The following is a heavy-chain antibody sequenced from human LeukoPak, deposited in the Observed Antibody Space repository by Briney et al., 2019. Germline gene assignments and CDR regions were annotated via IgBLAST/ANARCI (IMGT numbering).Heavy chain of an antibody. D-gene: IGHD3-10*01. CDR1: GFTFSSYS. V-gene: IGHV3-21*01. CDR3: AREMVIGELSDY. Sequence: GGSLRLSCAASGFTFSSYSMNWVRQAPGKGLEWVSSISSSSSYIYYADSVKGRFTISRDNAKNSLYLQMNSLRAEDTAVYYCAREMVIGELSDYWGQGTLVTVSS. J-gene: IGHJ4*02. CDR2: ISSSSSYI.